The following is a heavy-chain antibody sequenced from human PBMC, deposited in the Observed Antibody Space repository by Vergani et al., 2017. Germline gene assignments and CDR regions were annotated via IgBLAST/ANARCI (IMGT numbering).Heavy chain of an antibody. CDR3: ARDIRYYYDSRDYSYYFDS. D-gene: IGHD3-22*01. V-gene: IGHV3-33*01. CDR1: SFKLGDYG. Sequence: QVQLVESGGGVVQPGRSLRLSCTPSSFKLGDYGMHWVRQAPGKGLEWVAVIWYDGSDTYYADSVKGRFTISRDNSENTLYLQINSLRAEDTAVYYCARDIRYYYDSRDYSYYFDSWGQGTLVTVSS. J-gene: IGHJ4*02. CDR2: IWYDGSDT.